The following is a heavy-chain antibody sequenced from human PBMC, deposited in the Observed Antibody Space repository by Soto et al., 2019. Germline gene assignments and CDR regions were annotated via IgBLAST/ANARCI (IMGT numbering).Heavy chain of an antibody. D-gene: IGHD1-1*01. V-gene: IGHV1-3*01. CDR1: GYTFNTYD. J-gene: IGHJ3*02. Sequence: ASVKVSCKASGYTFNTYDIHCVRQAPGQRLEWMGWINAGNGDTEYSQNFQGRVTITRDISASTAYMELSSLKSEDTAVYYCTSYKYPDALDIWCQGTMVNVSS. CDR2: INAGNGDT. CDR3: TSYKYPDALDI.